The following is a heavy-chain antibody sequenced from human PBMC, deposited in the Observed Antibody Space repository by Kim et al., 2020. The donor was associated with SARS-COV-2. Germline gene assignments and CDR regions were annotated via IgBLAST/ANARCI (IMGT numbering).Heavy chain of an antibody. Sequence: GGSLRLSCAASGFTFSSYAMSWVRQAPGKGLEWVSAISGSGGSTYYADSVKGRFTISRDNSKNTLYLQMNSLRAEDTAVYYCAKDRITMIVVVGGMDVWGQGTTVTVSS. V-gene: IGHV3-23*01. CDR1: GFTFSSYA. J-gene: IGHJ6*02. D-gene: IGHD3-22*01. CDR2: ISGSGGST. CDR3: AKDRITMIVVVGGMDV.